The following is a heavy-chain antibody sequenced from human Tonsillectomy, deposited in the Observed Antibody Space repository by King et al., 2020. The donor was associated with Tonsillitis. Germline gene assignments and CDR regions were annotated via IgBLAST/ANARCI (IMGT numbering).Heavy chain of an antibody. CDR2: ISGDGGSK. Sequence: VQLVESGGGVVPPGGSLRLSCAASGFTLNNYAMHWVRRAPGKGLEWVSFISGDGGSKYYADSVKGRVTISSNNCKNTLYLQMNSLRTEDTAFYYCAKGGDYDVLTGYSEGGYYYMDVWGKGTTVTVSS. CDR1: GFTLNNYA. CDR3: AKGGDYDVLTGYSEGGYYYMDV. V-gene: IGHV3-43*02. D-gene: IGHD3-9*01. J-gene: IGHJ6*03.